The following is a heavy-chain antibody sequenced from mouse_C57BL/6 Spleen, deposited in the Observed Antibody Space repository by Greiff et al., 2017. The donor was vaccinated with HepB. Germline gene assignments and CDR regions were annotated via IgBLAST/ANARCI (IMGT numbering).Heavy chain of an antibody. V-gene: IGHV3-6*01. CDR1: GYSITSGYY. Sequence: VQLKESGPGLVKPSQSLSLTCSVTGYSITSGYYWNWIRQFPGNKLEWMGYISYDGSNNYNPSLKNRISITRDTSKNQFFLKLNSVTTEDTATYYCAGGNYGGFAYWGQGTLVTVSA. D-gene: IGHD2-1*01. J-gene: IGHJ3*01. CDR2: ISYDGSN. CDR3: AGGNYGGFAY.